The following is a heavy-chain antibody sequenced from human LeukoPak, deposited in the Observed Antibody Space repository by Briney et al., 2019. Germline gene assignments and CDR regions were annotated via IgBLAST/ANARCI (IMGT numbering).Heavy chain of an antibody. Sequence: PGGSLRLSCAASGFTVSSNYMSWVRQAPGEGLEWVSVIYSGGSTYYADSVKGRFTISRDNSKNTLYLQMSSLRAEDTAVYYCASEGGVVIMDMDVWGQGTTVTVSS. CDR3: ASEGGVVIMDMDV. V-gene: IGHV3-66*02. D-gene: IGHD3-3*01. J-gene: IGHJ6*02. CDR2: IYSGGST. CDR1: GFTVSSNY.